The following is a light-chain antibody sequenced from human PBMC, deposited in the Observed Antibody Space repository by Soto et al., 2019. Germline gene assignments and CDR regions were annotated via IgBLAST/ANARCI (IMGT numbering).Light chain of an antibody. CDR3: QSYDSSLSGDVV. V-gene: IGLV1-40*01. CDR1: SSNIGAGYD. CDR2: GNS. Sequence: QSVLTQPPSVSGAPGQRVTISCTGSSSNIGAGYDVHWYQQLPGTAPKLLIYGNSNRPSGVPDRFSGSKSGTSASLAITGRQAEAEADYYCQSYDSSLSGDVVFGGGTKLTVL. J-gene: IGLJ2*01.